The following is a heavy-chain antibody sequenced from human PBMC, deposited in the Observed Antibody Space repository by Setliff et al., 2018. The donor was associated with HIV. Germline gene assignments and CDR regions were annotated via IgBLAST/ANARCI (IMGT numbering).Heavy chain of an antibody. V-gene: IGHV6-1*01. J-gene: IGHJ2*01. CDR2: TYYRSKWYN. CDR1: GDSVSSNSAA. Sequence: SQTLSLTCAISGDSVSSNSAAWNWIRQSPSRGLEWLGRTYYRSKWYNDYAVSVKGRIAINPDTSRNQFSLQLNSVTPEDTAVYYCARDRHDILTGSTGWYFDLWGRGTLVTVSS. CDR3: ARDRHDILTGSTGWYFDL. D-gene: IGHD3-9*01.